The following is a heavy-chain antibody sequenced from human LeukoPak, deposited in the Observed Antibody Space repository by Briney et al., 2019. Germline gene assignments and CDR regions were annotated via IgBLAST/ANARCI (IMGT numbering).Heavy chain of an antibody. CDR3: ARDRVRRVNYYYYGMDV. J-gene: IGHJ6*02. V-gene: IGHV3-66*01. D-gene: IGHD3-10*01. CDR2: IYSGGST. Sequence: GGSLRLSCAASGFTVSSNYMSWVRQAPGKGLEWVSVIYSGGSTYYADSVKGRFTISRDNSKNTLYLQMNSLRAEDTAVYYCARDRVRRVNYYYYGMDVWGQGTTVTVSS. CDR1: GFTVSSNY.